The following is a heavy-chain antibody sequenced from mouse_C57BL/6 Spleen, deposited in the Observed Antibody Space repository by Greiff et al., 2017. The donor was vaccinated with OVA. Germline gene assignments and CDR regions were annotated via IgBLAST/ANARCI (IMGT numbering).Heavy chain of an antibody. V-gene: IGHV10-3*01. Sequence: EVQGVESGGGLVQPKGSLKLSCAASGFTFNTYAMHWVRQAPGKGLEWVARIRSKSSNYATYYADSVKDRFTISRDDSQSMLYLQMNNLKTEDTAMYYCVRVEDYYGSSSFAYWGQGTLVTVSA. D-gene: IGHD1-1*01. CDR1: GFTFNTYA. J-gene: IGHJ3*01. CDR2: IRSKSSNYAT. CDR3: VRVEDYYGSSSFAY.